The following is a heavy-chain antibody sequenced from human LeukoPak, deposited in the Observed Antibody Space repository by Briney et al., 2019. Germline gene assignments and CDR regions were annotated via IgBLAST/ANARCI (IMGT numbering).Heavy chain of an antibody. CDR1: GFTFSSYN. D-gene: IGHD6-13*01. J-gene: IGHJ6*03. V-gene: IGHV3-21*01. CDR2: TTSSSSYI. Sequence: PGGSPRLSCAASGFTFSSYNMNWVRQAPGKGLEWVSSTTSSSSYIYYADSVKGRFTTSRDNAKNSLYLQMNSLRAEDTAVYHCARVQQLTLYYYMDVWGKGTTVTVSS. CDR3: ARVQQLTLYYYMDV.